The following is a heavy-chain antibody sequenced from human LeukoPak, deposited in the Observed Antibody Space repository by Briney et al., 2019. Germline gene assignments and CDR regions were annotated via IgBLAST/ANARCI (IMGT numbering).Heavy chain of an antibody. CDR3: ARYDILTGPGGY. J-gene: IGHJ4*02. Sequence: SETLSLTCTVSGGSICSSSSCSGWIRLPPGKGLEWIGSIYYSGSTYYIPSLKSRVTISVDTSKNQFSLKLSSVTAADTAVYYCARYDILTGPGGYWGQGPLVSVSS. CDR2: IYYSGST. D-gene: IGHD3-9*01. V-gene: IGHV4-39*01. CDR1: GGSICSSSSC.